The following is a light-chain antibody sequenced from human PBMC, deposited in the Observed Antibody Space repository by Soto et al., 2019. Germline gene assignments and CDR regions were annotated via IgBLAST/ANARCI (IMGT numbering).Light chain of an antibody. V-gene: IGKV1-33*01. CDR3: QQYDSFPYT. J-gene: IGKJ2*01. CDR2: DAS. Sequence: DIQMTQSPSSLSASVGDRVTITCQASQDITNFLNWYQQKPGKAPKVLIFDASNLKTGVPSRFSASGSGTDFTFTINNLQPEDIATYYCQQYDSFPYTFGHGTNLEIK. CDR1: QDITNF.